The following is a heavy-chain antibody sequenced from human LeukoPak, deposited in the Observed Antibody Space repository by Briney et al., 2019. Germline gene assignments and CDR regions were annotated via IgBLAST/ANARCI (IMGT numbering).Heavy chain of an antibody. CDR2: IYYSGST. CDR3: ARHIVVVLATKIQTKNWFDP. J-gene: IGHJ5*02. CDR1: GGSISSSSYY. D-gene: IGHD2-2*01. V-gene: IGHV4-39*01. Sequence: SETLSLTCTVSGGSISSSSYYWGWIRQPPGKGLEWIGSIYYSGSTYYNPSLKSRVTISVDTSKNQFSLKLSSVTAADTAVYYCARHIVVVLATKIQTKNWFDPWGQGTLVTVSS.